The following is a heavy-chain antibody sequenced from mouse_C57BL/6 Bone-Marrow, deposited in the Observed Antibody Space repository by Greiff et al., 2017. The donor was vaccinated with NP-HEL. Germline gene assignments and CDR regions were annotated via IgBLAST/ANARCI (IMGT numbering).Heavy chain of an antibody. Sequence: QVQLKQPGAELVRPGTSVKLSCKASGYTFTSYWMHWVKQRPGQGLEWIGVIDPSDSYTNYNQKFKGKATLTVDTSSSTAYMQLSSLTSEDSAVYYCARNYGYDEFAYWGQGTLVTVSA. CDR1: GYTFTSYW. J-gene: IGHJ3*01. CDR2: IDPSDSYT. D-gene: IGHD2-2*01. V-gene: IGHV1-59*01. CDR3: ARNYGYDEFAY.